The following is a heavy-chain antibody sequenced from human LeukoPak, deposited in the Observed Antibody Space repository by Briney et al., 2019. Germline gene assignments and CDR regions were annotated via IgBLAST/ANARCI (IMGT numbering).Heavy chain of an antibody. CDR1: GFTVSSNY. CDR2: IYSGGST. V-gene: IGHV3-66*02. CDR3: ARDAPSQYYYYGMDV. J-gene: IGHJ6*02. Sequence: GGSLRLSWAASGFTVSSNYMSWVRQAPGKGLEWVSVIYSGGSTYYADSVKGRFTISRDNSKNTLYLQMNSLRAEDTAVYYCARDAPSQYYYYGMDVWGQGTTVTVSS.